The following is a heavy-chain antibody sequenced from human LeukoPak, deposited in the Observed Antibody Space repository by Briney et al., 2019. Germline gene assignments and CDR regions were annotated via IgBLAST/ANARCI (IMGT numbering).Heavy chain of an antibody. CDR3: ARGVYYYDSSGSQTRLVWFDP. D-gene: IGHD3-22*01. CDR2: IYHSGST. V-gene: IGHV4-38-2*02. Sequence: SETLSLTCTVTGYSISSGYYWGWIRQPPGKGLEWIGSIYHSGSTYYNPSLKSRVTMSVDTSKNQFSLKLSSVTAADTAVYYCARGVYYYDSSGSQTRLVWFDPWGQGTLVTVSS. J-gene: IGHJ5*02. CDR1: GYSISSGYY.